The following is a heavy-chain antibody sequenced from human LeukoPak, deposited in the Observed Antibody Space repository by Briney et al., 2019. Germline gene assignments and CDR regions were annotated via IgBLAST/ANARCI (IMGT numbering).Heavy chain of an antibody. CDR3: ARGFYSPHY. D-gene: IGHD4-11*01. CDR2: IYYSGRT. CDR1: GGSISSDY. J-gene: IGHJ4*02. V-gene: IGHV4-59*01. Sequence: SETLSLTCTVSGGSISSDYWSWIRQPPGKGLEWIGYIYYSGRTYYNPSLKSRITISVDTSKNQFSLKLSSVTAADTAVYYCARGFYSPHYWGQGTLVSASS.